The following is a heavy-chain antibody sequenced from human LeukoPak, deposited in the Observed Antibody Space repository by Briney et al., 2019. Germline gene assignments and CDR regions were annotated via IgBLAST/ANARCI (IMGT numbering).Heavy chain of an antibody. V-gene: IGHV3-23*01. CDR1: GFTFSTYA. CDR2: ISGSGGST. D-gene: IGHD6-13*01. J-gene: IGHJ5*02. CDR3: AKAAAATTGLDP. Sequence: GGSLRLPCAASGFTFSTYAMSWVRQAPGKGLEWVSGISGSGGSTFYADSVKGRFTISRDNSKNTLYLQMNSLRAEDTAVYYCAKAAAATTGLDPWGQGTLVTVSS.